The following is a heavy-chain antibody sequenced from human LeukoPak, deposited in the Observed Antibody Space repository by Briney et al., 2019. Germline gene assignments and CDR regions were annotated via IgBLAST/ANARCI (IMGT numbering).Heavy chain of an antibody. CDR2: ISGSGGST. D-gene: IGHD3/OR15-3a*01. CDR3: AKGRTHDYYYYMDV. CDR1: GFTFDDYG. Sequence: GGSLRLSCAASGFTFDDYGMSWVRQAPGKGLEWVSAISGSGGSTYYADSVKGRFTISRDNSKNTLYLQMNSLKADDTAVYYCAKGRTHDYYYYMDVWGKGTTVTVSS. V-gene: IGHV3-23*01. J-gene: IGHJ6*03.